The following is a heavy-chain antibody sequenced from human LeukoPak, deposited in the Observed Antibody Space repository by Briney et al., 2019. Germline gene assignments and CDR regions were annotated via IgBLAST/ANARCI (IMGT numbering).Heavy chain of an antibody. CDR2: IIPIFGTA. CDR3: ATSPEAYCSGGSCYSFVYYYYMDV. Sequence: VASVKVSCKASGGTFSSYAISWVRQAPGQGLEWMGGIIPIFGTANYAQKFQGRVTITADESTSTAYMELSSLRSEDTAVYYCATSPEAYCSGGSCYSFVYYYYMDVWGKGTTVTVSS. J-gene: IGHJ6*03. CDR1: GGTFSSYA. V-gene: IGHV1-69*01. D-gene: IGHD2-15*01.